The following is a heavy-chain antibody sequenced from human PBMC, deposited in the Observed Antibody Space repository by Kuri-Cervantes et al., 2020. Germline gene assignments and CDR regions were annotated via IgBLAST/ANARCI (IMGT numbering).Heavy chain of an antibody. CDR1: GGSISSYY. CDR2: IYYSGST. D-gene: IGHD1-1*01. J-gene: IGHJ4*02. CDR3: ARTQPNRQLFGY. V-gene: IGHV4-59*01. Sequence: SETLSLTCTVSGGSISSYYWSWIRQPPGKGLEWIGYIYYSGSTNYNPSLKSRVTISVDTSKNQFSLKLSSVTAADTAVYYCARTQPNRQLFGYWDQGTLVTVSS.